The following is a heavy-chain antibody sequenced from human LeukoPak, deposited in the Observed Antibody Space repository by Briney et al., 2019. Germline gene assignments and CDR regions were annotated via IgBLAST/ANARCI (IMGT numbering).Heavy chain of an antibody. J-gene: IGHJ6*03. CDR3: ARDFSSSSTVYYYYMDV. D-gene: IGHD6-6*01. CDR2: ISYSGTT. Sequence: SETLSLTCTVSGGSISSRPYYWGWVRQPPGKGLEWIGTISYSGTTYYSPSLKSRITISLNTSKNQFSLKLSSVTAADTAIYYCARDFSSSSTVYYYYMDVWGKGTTVTVSS. V-gene: IGHV4-39*07. CDR1: GGSISSRPYY.